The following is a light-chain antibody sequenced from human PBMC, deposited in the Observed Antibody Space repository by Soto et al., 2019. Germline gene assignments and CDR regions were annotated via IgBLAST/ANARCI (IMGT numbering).Light chain of an antibody. V-gene: IGKV1-5*03. Sequence: DIHMTQSPSSLSAHVGDRVSITCRASHSISSWLAWYQQKPGKAPKLLIYKASSIESGVPSRFSGSGSGTEFTLTITSLQPEDFATYYCQQLNSFPITFGQGTRLEIK. J-gene: IGKJ5*01. CDR2: KAS. CDR3: QQLNSFPIT. CDR1: HSISSW.